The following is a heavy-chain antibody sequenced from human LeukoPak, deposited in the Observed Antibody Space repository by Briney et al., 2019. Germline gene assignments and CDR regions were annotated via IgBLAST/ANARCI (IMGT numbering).Heavy chain of an antibody. CDR3: AKDPTDFDSSGQTYFDY. CDR2: ISGSGGST. CDR1: GFTFSSYG. V-gene: IGHV3-23*01. J-gene: IGHJ4*02. D-gene: IGHD3-22*01. Sequence: GGSLRLSCAASGFTFSSYGMSWVRQAPGKGLEWVSAISGSGGSTYYADPVKGRFTISRDNSKNTLYLQMNSLKAEDTAIYYCAKDPTDFDSSGQTYFDYWGQGTLVTVSS.